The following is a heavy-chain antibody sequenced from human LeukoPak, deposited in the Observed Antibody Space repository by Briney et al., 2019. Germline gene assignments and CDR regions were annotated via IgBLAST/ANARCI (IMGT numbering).Heavy chain of an antibody. D-gene: IGHD6-19*01. CDR3: ARHLGSGWSPYYFDY. CDR1: GYSFTSYW. Sequence: GESLKISCKGSGYSFTSYWIGWVRQMPGKGLEWMGIIYPGDSDTRYSPSFQGQVTISADKSISTAYLQWSSPKASDTAMYYCARHLGSGWSPYYFDYWGQGTLVTVSS. J-gene: IGHJ4*02. CDR2: IYPGDSDT. V-gene: IGHV5-51*01.